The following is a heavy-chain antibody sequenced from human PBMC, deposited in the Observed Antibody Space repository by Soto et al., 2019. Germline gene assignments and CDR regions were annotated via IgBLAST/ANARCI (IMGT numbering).Heavy chain of an antibody. CDR2: IIPIFGTV. D-gene: IGHD1-26*01. J-gene: IGHJ4*02. Sequence: QLRLVQSGAEMKKAGSSVKVSCKASGGTFSSFGFSWVRQAPGQGLEWLGGIIPIFGTVDYAQRFQGRITITADGSTSTAYMELSSLRSDDTAVYYCAPRRVLGAGEGDSDSWDQGTLVTVSS. CDR3: APRRVLGAGEGDSDS. CDR1: GGTFSSFG. V-gene: IGHV1-69*01.